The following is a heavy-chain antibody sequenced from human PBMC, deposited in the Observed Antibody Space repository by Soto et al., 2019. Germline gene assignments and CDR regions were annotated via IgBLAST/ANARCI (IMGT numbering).Heavy chain of an antibody. V-gene: IGHV1-18*01. CDR3: ARERIDYYDTSGYFGDY. D-gene: IGHD3-22*01. CDR2: ISPYNANT. CDR1: GYTFTSYG. J-gene: IGHJ4*02. Sequence: QVQLVQSGAEVKKPGASVKVSCKASGYTFTSYGINWVRQAPGQGLEWMGWISPYNANTNYAQKLQDRVTMTTDTSTSTAYMELRSLRSDDTAVYYCARERIDYYDTSGYFGDYWGQGTLVTVSS.